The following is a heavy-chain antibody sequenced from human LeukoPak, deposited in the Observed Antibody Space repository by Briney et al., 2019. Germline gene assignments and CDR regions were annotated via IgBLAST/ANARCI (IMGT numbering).Heavy chain of an antibody. V-gene: IGHV3-23*01. CDR1: GFTFSSYA. Sequence: SGGSLRLSCAASGFTFSSYAMSWVRQAPGKGLEWVSAISGSGGSTYYADSVKGRFTISRDNSKNTLYLQMNSLRAEDTAVYYCAKCGMGGGWYGYYFDYWGQGTLVTVSS. CDR3: AKCGMGGGWYGYYFDY. CDR2: ISGSGGST. D-gene: IGHD6-19*01. J-gene: IGHJ4*02.